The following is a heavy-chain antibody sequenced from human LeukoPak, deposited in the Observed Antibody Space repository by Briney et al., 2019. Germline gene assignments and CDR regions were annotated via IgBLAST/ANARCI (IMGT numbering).Heavy chain of an antibody. V-gene: IGHV3-23*01. D-gene: IGHD6-19*01. CDR2: IYGMGGRT. CDR1: GFTFSSYT. Sequence: GGSLRLSCAASGFTFSSYTMCWVRPAPGKGREWVSPIYGMGGRTYYAESVKGRFTISRDNSKSTLYLQMNSLRAEDTAVYYCATSPPRPGIAVAGDYWGQGTLVTVSS. J-gene: IGHJ4*02. CDR3: ATSPPRPGIAVAGDY.